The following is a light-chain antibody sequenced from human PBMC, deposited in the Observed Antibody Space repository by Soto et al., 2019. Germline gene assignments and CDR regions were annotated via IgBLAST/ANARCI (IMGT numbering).Light chain of an antibody. V-gene: IGLV1-40*01. CDR1: TSNIGAGYD. J-gene: IGLJ3*02. Sequence: QSVLTQAPSVAGAPGQRVTISCTGSTSNIGAGYDVHWYQQLPGTDPKLLIYGNSNRPSGVPDRFSCSKAGTSASLAITGLQAEDEADYYCQSYDSSLSGWVFGGGTKLTVL. CDR3: QSYDSSLSGWV. CDR2: GNS.